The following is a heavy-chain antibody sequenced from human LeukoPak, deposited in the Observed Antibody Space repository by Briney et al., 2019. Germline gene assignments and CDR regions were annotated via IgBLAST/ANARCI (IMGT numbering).Heavy chain of an antibody. CDR3: ARETESDLDY. J-gene: IGHJ4*02. Sequence: SVNVSCKASGGTFSSYAISWVRQAPGQGLEWMGGIIPIFGTANYAQKFQGRVTITADESMSTAYMELSSLRSEDTAVYYCARETESDLDYWGQGTLVTVSS. CDR1: GGTFSSYA. V-gene: IGHV1-69*13. CDR2: IIPIFGTA.